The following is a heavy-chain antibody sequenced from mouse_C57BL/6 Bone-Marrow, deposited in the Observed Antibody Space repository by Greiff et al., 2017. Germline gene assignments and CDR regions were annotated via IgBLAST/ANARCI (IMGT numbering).Heavy chain of an antibody. D-gene: IGHD2-3*01. CDR1: GYTFTNYW. CDR2: IYPGGGYT. J-gene: IGHJ1*03. Sequence: QVQLQQSGAELVRPGTSVKMSCKASGYTFTNYWIGWAKQRPGHGLEWIGDIYPGGGYTNYNEKFKGKATLTADKSSSTAYMQFSSTSEDSAIYYCARSGDGYYWYFDVWGTGTTVTVSS. CDR3: ARSGDGYYWYFDV. V-gene: IGHV1-63*01.